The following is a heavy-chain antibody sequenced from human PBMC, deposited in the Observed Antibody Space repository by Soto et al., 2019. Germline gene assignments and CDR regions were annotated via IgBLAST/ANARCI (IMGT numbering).Heavy chain of an antibody. Sequence: QVQLVESGRGVVQPGRSLRLSCGASGFTFSSYGMHWVRQAPGKGLEWVAVIWYDGSNKYYADSVKGRFSISRDNSKNTLYLQMNSLRAEDTAVYYCARIAYDSSGSPFDYWGQVTLVTVSS. CDR2: IWYDGSNK. CDR3: ARIAYDSSGSPFDY. D-gene: IGHD3-22*01. CDR1: GFTFSSYG. V-gene: IGHV3-33*01. J-gene: IGHJ4*02.